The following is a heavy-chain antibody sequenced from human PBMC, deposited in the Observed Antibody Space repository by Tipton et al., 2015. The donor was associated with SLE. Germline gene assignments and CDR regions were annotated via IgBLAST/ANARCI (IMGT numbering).Heavy chain of an antibody. CDR1: GGSFSDYY. V-gene: IGHV4-34*01. CDR3: AREPVYYYYYMDV. Sequence: TLSLTCAVYGGSFSDYYWSWIRQPPGKGLEWIGEFNHSGSTNYNPSLKSRVTISVDTSKNQFSLKLSSVTAADTAVYYCAREPVYYYYYMDVWGKGTTVTVSS. CDR2: FNHSGST. J-gene: IGHJ6*03.